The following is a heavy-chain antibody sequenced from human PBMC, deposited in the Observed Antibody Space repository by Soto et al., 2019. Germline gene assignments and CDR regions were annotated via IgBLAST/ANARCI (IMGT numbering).Heavy chain of an antibody. CDR2: IYFAGTT. CDR3: ARLGAYFQALDS. CDR1: NGSISPNY. Sequence: LSLTCAVSNGSISPNYWSWIRQPPGKGLEWIGYIYFAGTTTYNPSLKSRVTISLDASKNRFSLRLTSVTAADTAVYYCARLGAYFQALDSWGQGTLVTVSS. J-gene: IGHJ4*02. V-gene: IGHV4-59*08. D-gene: IGHD3-16*01.